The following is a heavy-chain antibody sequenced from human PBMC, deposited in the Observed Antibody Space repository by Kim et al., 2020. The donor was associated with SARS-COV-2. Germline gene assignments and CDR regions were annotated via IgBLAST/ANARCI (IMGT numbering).Heavy chain of an antibody. V-gene: IGHV4-31*03. CDR3: ARDRGSRVEDCFDT. D-gene: IGHD3-16*01. CDR2: IYYSGST. CDR1: GGSITSVAYY. Sequence: SETLSLTCIVSGGSITSVAYYWSWIRQHPGKGLEWIGYIYYSGSTYSNPSLRSRVTISVDSSKNQFSLKLTSVTAADTALYYCARDRGSRVEDCFDTWGQGTLVTGSS. J-gene: IGHJ5*02.